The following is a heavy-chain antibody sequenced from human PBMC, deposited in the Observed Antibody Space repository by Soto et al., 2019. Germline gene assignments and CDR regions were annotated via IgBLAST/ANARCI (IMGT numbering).Heavy chain of an antibody. V-gene: IGHV1-2*04. CDR3: ATWVDHGDFEGFAF. Sequence: ASVKVSCKTSGYSFTDYKLHCVRQALGQGLEWMGWVDPNGGGSNSAQKFQGSVTMTWDTSITTAYLDLTRLTTNDTATYFCATWVDHGDFEGFAFWVQGTLVTVSS. D-gene: IGHD4-17*01. CDR2: VDPNGGGS. CDR1: GYSFTDYK. J-gene: IGHJ4*02.